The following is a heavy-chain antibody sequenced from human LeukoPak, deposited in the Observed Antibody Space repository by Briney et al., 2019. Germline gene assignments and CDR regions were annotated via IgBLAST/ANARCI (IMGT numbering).Heavy chain of an antibody. CDR1: GGSFSGYY. CDR2: IKHSGST. J-gene: IGHJ6*02. Sequence: SESLSLTCAVYGGSFSGYYWSWIRQPPGKGLEWIGAIKHSGSTNYNPSFKSRVTISVDTSKNQFSLKLSSVTAADTAVYYCARGAVWQLVRFYYGMDVWGQGTTVTVSS. V-gene: IGHV4-34*01. CDR3: ARGAVWQLVRFYYGMDV. D-gene: IGHD6-13*01.